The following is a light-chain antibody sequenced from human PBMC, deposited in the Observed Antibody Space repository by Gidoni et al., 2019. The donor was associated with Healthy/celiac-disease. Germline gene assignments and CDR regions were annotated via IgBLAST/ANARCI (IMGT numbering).Light chain of an antibody. V-gene: IGKV1-27*01. J-gene: IGKJ2*01. Sequence: DIQMTQSPSSLSASVGDRVTITCRASQGISNYLAWYQQKPGKVPKILIYAASTLQSGVPSRFSGSGSGTDFTLTIRRLQPEDVATYYCQKYNSAPPYTFGQXTKLEIQ. CDR1: QGISNY. CDR3: QKYNSAPPYT. CDR2: AAS.